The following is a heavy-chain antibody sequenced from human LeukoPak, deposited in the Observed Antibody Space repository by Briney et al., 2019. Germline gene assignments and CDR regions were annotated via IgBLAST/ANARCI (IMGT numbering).Heavy chain of an antibody. CDR1: GYSISSGDY. D-gene: IGHD3-10*01. CDR3: ARGIYYLIEY. CDR2: IFHSGST. Sequence: PSETLSLTCAVSGYSISSGDYWGWIRQSPGKGLEWIGNIFHSGSTYHNPSLKSRVTISVDTSKNEFSLKLSSVTAADTAVYYCARGIYYLIEYWGQGTLVTVFS. V-gene: IGHV4-38-2*01. J-gene: IGHJ4*02.